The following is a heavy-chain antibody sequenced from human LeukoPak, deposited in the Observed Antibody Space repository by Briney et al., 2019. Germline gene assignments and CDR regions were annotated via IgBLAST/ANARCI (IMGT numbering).Heavy chain of an antibody. CDR1: GYTLTELS. V-gene: IGHV1-24*01. Sequence: ASVKVSCKVSGYTLTELSMHWVRQAPGKGLEWMGGFDPEDGETIYAQKFQGRVTMTEDTSTDTAYMELSSLRSEDTAVYYCATGLPSLRWFTMIADDAFDIWGQGTMVTVSS. CDR3: ATGLPSLRWFTMIADDAFDI. D-gene: IGHD3-22*01. CDR2: FDPEDGET. J-gene: IGHJ3*02.